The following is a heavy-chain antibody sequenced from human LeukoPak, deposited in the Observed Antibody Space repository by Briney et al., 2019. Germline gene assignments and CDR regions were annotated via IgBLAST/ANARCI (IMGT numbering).Heavy chain of an antibody. D-gene: IGHD6-19*01. CDR1: GGSFSGYY. J-gene: IGHJ4*02. CDR3: AGKRGIAVAGSFDY. V-gene: IGHV4-34*01. CDR2: INHSGNT. Sequence: SETLSLTCAVYGGSFSGYYWSWIRQPPGKGLEWIGEINHSGNTNYNPSLKSRVTISVDTAKNQFSLKLSSVTAADTGVYFCAGKRGIAVAGSFDYWGQGTLVTVSS.